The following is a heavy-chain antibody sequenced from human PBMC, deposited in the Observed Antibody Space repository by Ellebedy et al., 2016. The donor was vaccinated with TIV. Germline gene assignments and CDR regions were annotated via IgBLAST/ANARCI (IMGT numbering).Heavy chain of an antibody. CDR1: GFTFSSYV. J-gene: IGHJ4*02. V-gene: IGHV3-23*01. CDR2: ISGSGDST. CDR3: AQDRYCSGGSCYWVDY. Sequence: GESLKISCAASGFTFSSYVMSWVRQAPGKGLEWVSDISGSGDSTYYADSVKGRFTISRDNSKNTLYLQMNSLRAEDTAVYYCAQDRYCSGGSCYWVDYWGQGTLVTVSS. D-gene: IGHD2-15*01.